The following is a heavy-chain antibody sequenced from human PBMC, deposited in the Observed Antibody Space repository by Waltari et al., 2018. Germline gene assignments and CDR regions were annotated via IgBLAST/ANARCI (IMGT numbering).Heavy chain of an antibody. V-gene: IGHV3-15*07. Sequence: EVQLVESGGGLVKPGESLRLSCAASGFTFRNAWMNWVRQAPGKGLEWVGRIKSKVDFGTTDYAAPAKGRFIISRDDSKNTLYLQMNSLKTEDTAVYYCATELTIMVAASGALAFWGQGTLVTVSS. CDR2: IKSKVDFGTT. CDR3: ATELTIMVAASGALAF. CDR1: GFTFRNAW. J-gene: IGHJ4*02. D-gene: IGHD2-15*01.